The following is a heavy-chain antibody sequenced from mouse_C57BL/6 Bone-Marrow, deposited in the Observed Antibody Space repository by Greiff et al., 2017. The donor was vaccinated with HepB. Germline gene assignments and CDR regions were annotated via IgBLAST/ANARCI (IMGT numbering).Heavy chain of an antibody. CDR1: GFTFSSYA. V-gene: IGHV5-4*01. J-gene: IGHJ1*03. CDR3: ARGGPTIVTTWYFDV. D-gene: IGHD2-5*01. CDR2: ISDGGSYT. Sequence: EVHLVESGGGLVKPGGSLKLSCAASGFTFSSYAMSWVRQTPEKRLEWVATISDGGSYTYYPDNVKGRFTISRDNAKNNLYLQMSHLKSEDTAVYYCARGGPTIVTTWYFDVWGTGTTVTVSS.